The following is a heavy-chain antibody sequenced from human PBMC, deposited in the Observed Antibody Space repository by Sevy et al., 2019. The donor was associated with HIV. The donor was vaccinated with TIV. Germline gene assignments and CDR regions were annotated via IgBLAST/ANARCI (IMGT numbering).Heavy chain of an antibody. D-gene: IGHD6-13*01. CDR3: ARAGYSSSWYPKYFQH. J-gene: IGHJ1*01. CDR2: INHSGST. CDR1: GGSFSGYY. Sequence: SETLSLTCAVYGGSFSGYYWSWIRQPPGKGLEWIGEINHSGSTNYNPSLKSRVTISVDTSKNQFSLKLSSVTAADTAVYYCARAGYSSSWYPKYFQHWGQGTLLTVSS. V-gene: IGHV4-34*01.